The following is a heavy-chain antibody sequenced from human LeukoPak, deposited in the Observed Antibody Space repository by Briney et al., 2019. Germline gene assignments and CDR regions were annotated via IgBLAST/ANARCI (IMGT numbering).Heavy chain of an antibody. CDR3: ARDQDPLTYYYDSSGYSTGFDY. J-gene: IGHJ4*02. Sequence: SASVKVSCKASGYTFTSYAMHWVRQAPGQRLEWMGWINAGNGNTKYSQEFQGRVTITRDTSASTAYMELSSLRSEDMAVYYCARDQDPLTYYYDSSGYSTGFDYWGQGTLVTVSS. D-gene: IGHD3-22*01. CDR2: INAGNGNT. CDR1: GYTFTSYA. V-gene: IGHV1-3*03.